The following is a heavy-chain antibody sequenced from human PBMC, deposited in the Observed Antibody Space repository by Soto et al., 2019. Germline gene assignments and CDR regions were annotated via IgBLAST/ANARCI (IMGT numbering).Heavy chain of an antibody. V-gene: IGHV3-23*01. CDR3: AKAYYDFWSGYSPKFDY. CDR1: GFTFSSYA. CDR2: ISGSGGST. D-gene: IGHD3-3*01. J-gene: IGHJ4*02. Sequence: EVQLLESGGGLVQPGGSLRLSCAASGFTFSSYAMSWVRQAPGKGLEWVSAISGSGGSTYYADSVQGRFTISRDNSKNTRYLQLNSLRDEDTAVYYCAKAYYDFWSGYSPKFDYCGQGTLVTVSS.